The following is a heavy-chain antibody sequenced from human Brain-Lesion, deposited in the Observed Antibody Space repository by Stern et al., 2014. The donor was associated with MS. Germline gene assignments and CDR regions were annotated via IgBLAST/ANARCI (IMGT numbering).Heavy chain of an antibody. CDR3: ARDQRGITIFGVVTDYYYLGMDV. CDR2: INPNTGGK. Sequence: MQLVESGAEVKKPGASVKVSCKTSGYIFTGYYIHWVRQAPGQGLEWMAWINPNTGGKKYAQKFQGRVTMNRDTSISTAYVELSSLTSDDTAVYYCARDQRGITIFGVVTDYYYLGMDVWGQGTTVTVSS. D-gene: IGHD3-3*01. J-gene: IGHJ6*02. CDR1: GYIFTGYY. V-gene: IGHV1-2*02.